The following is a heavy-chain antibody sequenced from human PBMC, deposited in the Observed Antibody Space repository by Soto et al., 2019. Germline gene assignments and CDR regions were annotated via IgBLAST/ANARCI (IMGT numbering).Heavy chain of an antibody. CDR2: IIPTLGTT. CDR3: ARDDATHCGDDCYRYFYYGMDV. V-gene: IGHV1-69*01. J-gene: IGHJ6*02. Sequence: GASVKVSCRASGGIFIRFAINWVRQAPGQGLELMGGIIPTLGTTDYAHKFQGRVTITADEATRTAYMEPSGLRSEDTAVYYCARDDATHCGDDCYRYFYYGMDVWGQGTTVTVSS. CDR1: GGIFIRFA. D-gene: IGHD2-21*02.